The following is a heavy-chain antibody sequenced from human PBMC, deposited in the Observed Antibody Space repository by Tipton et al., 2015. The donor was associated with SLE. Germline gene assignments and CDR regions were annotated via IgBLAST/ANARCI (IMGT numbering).Heavy chain of an antibody. Sequence: LRLSCTVSGGSVNNENFYWNWIRQPAGKGLEWIGRVYTSGRTNYNPSLKSRVTISVDTYKDQFSLKLTSVTAADTAVYYCARERGSSTSLGYFDSWGQGTLVTVSS. CDR3: ARERGSSTSLGYFDS. D-gene: IGHD6-6*01. J-gene: IGHJ4*02. CDR1: GGSVNNENFY. CDR2: VYTSGRT. V-gene: IGHV4-61*02.